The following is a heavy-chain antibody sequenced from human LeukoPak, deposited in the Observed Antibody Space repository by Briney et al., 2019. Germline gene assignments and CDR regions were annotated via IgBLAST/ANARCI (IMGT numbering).Heavy chain of an antibody. CDR2: ISYDGFYK. CDR3: AKDSWGTDKGPINPDFDY. Sequence: GGSLRLSCTASGFTFSSYAMHWVRQSPGKGLEWVAVISYDGFYKYSADSVQGRFNISRDNSKNTLYLQMNSLRAEDTAVYYCAKDSWGTDKGPINPDFDYWGQGTLVTVSS. D-gene: IGHD3-16*01. J-gene: IGHJ4*02. V-gene: IGHV3-30*18. CDR1: GFTFSSYA.